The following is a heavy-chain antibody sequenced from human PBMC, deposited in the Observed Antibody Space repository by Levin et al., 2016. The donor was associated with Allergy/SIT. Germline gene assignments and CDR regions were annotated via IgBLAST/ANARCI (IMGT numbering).Heavy chain of an antibody. CDR3: AAHKVVYSTSWYPDS. J-gene: IGHJ4*02. CDR1: GFTFHNSA. CDR2: ISGSGDTT. V-gene: IGHV3-23*01. Sequence: GGSLRLSCAASGFTFHNSAMSWVRQAPGRGLEWVSLISGSGDTTHYADSVRGRFTISRDNSKSTLFLQVNSLRADDTAVYYCAAHKVVYSTSWYPDSWGQGTLVTVSS. D-gene: IGHD6-13*01.